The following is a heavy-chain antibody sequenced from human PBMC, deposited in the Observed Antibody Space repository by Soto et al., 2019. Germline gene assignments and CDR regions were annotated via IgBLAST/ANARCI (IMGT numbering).Heavy chain of an antibody. CDR2: ISGSGGST. Sequence: GSLRLSCAASGFTFSSYAMSWVRQAPGKGLEWVSAISGSGGSTYYADSVKGRFTISRDNSKNTLYLQMNSLRAEDTAVYYCAKDPAYYETTNWFDPWGQGTLVTVSS. V-gene: IGHV3-23*01. CDR3: AKDPAYYETTNWFDP. CDR1: GFTFSSYA. D-gene: IGHD3-22*01. J-gene: IGHJ5*02.